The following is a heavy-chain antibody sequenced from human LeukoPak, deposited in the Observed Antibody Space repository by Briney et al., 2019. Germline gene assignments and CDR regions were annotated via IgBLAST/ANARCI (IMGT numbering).Heavy chain of an antibody. CDR3: ARVSPIPAAGSSYYFAMDV. Sequence: PSETLSFTCTVSGGSISSYYWSWIRQPAAKGLEWIGRIYSSGTTTYNPSFKSRVTMSLDTSNNQLSLKLTSVAAADTAVYYCARVSPIPAAGSSYYFAMDVWGQGTTVTVSS. V-gene: IGHV4-4*07. CDR1: GGSISSYY. D-gene: IGHD6-13*01. J-gene: IGHJ6*02. CDR2: IYSSGTT.